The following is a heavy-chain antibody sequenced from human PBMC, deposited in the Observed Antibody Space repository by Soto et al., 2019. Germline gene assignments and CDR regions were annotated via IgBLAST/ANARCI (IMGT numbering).Heavy chain of an antibody. J-gene: IGHJ4*02. D-gene: IGHD3-22*01. Sequence: GGSLRLSCAASGFTVISNYMSWVRQAPGKGLEWVSIIYSGGNTYYADSVRGRFSMSRDKSKNTLYLQMNGLRAEDTAVYYCGRGSSDYSGTLRVDYWGQGTLVTVSS. CDR1: GFTVISNY. CDR3: GRGSSDYSGTLRVDY. CDR2: IYSGGNT. V-gene: IGHV3-53*01.